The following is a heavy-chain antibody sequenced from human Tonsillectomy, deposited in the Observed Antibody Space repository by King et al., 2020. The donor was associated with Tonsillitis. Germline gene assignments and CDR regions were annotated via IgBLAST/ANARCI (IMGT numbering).Heavy chain of an antibody. CDR1: GYTFTRYY. J-gene: IGHJ4*02. D-gene: IGHD6-13*01. Sequence: VQLVQSGAEVKTPGASVKISCKASGYTFTRYYTHWVRQAPGQGLECMGIINPTGGSTSYTQKFQGRATMTRDTSTNTVYMELSGLRSEDTAVYYCARAYSTWAPLDYWGQGTLVTVSS. CDR2: INPTGGST. CDR3: ARAYSTWAPLDY. V-gene: IGHV1-46*01.